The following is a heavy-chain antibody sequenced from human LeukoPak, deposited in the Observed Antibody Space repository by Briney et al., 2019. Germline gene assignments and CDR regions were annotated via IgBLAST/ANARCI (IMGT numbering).Heavy chain of an antibody. CDR2: IYYTGST. D-gene: IGHD1-26*01. Sequence: SETLSLTCTVSGGSISNYYWSWIRQPPGKGLESIGYIYYTGSTDYNPSLKSRVTMSVDTSKNQFSLKLSSVTAADTAVYYCASGIRAFDNWGQGTLVTVSA. CDR3: ASGIRAFDN. V-gene: IGHV4-59*01. CDR1: GGSISNYY. J-gene: IGHJ4*02.